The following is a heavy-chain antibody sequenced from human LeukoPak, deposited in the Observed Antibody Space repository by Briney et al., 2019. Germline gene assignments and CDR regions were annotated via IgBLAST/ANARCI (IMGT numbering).Heavy chain of an antibody. V-gene: IGHV3-30*18. CDR1: RFTFSSYG. CDR2: ISYDGSNK. J-gene: IGHJ4*02. CDR3: AKGGSYSNDY. D-gene: IGHD2-15*01. Sequence: GGSLRLSCAASRFTFSSYGMHWVRQAPGKGLEWVAVISYDGSNKYYADSLKGRFTISRDNSKNTLYLQMNSLRAEDTAVYYCAKGGSYSNDYWGQGTLVTVSS.